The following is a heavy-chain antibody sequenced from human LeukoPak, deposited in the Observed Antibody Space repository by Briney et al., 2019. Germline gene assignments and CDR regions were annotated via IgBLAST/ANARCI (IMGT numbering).Heavy chain of an antibody. D-gene: IGHD3-22*01. J-gene: IGHJ4*02. CDR1: GFTFDDYA. CDR2: ITWNSGII. CDR3: AKSYYDSSGYSMNFDY. V-gene: IGHV3-9*01. Sequence: GGSLRLSCAASGFTFDDYAMHWVRQTPGKGLEWVSGITWNSGIINYADSVKGRFTISRDNAKNSLYLQMNSLRAEDTALYYCAKSYYDSSGYSMNFDYWGQGTLVTVSS.